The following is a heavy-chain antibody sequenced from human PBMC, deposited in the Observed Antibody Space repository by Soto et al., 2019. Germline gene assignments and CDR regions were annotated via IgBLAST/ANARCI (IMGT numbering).Heavy chain of an antibody. CDR3: APLWFGFIYYFAN. V-gene: IGHV3-23*01. J-gene: IGHJ4*02. D-gene: IGHD3-10*01. CDR1: GFTFRTYA. Sequence: EVQLLESGGGLVQPGGSLRLSCAASGFTFRTYAMTWVRQAPGQGLEWVSDISESGGSTYYADSVKGRFTISRDNSKNTLYLQMNSLRAEDTAVYYCAPLWFGFIYYFANWGQGTLVTVSS. CDR2: ISESGGST.